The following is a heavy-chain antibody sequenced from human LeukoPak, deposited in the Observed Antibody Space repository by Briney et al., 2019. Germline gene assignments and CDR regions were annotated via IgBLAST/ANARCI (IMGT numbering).Heavy chain of an antibody. V-gene: IGHV3-33*01. CDR2: TWYDGSNK. J-gene: IGHJ4*02. CDR1: GFTFSTYG. D-gene: IGHD1-26*01. Sequence: GGSLRLSCAASGFTFSTYGMHWVRQAQGKGLEWVALTWYDGSNKNYADSVKGRFTISRDSSKNTLYLQMNSPRGEDTAVYFCARGGLTIAEATTSWYLDYWGRGTLVTVSS. CDR3: ARGGLTIAEATTSWYLDY.